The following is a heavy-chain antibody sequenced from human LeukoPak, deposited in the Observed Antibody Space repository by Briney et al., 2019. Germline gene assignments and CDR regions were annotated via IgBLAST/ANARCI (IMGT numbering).Heavy chain of an antibody. D-gene: IGHD5-12*01. CDR2: IGSSGSTI. CDR1: GFTFSDYY. Sequence: PGGSLRLSCAASGFTFSDYYMSWIRQAPGKGLEWVSYIGSSGSTIYYADSVKGRFTISRDNAKNSLYLQMNSLRAEDTAVYYCAGGIVATFYMDVRGKGTTVTVSS. CDR3: AGGIVATFYMDV. V-gene: IGHV3-11*01. J-gene: IGHJ6*03.